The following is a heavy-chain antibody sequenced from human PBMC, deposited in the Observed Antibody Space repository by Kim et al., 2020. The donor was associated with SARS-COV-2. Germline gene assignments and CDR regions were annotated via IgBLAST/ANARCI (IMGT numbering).Heavy chain of an antibody. CDR3: ARVPTYYYGSDPYWFDP. J-gene: IGHJ5*02. CDR2: ISAYNGNT. Sequence: ASVKVSCKASGYTFTSYGISWVRQAPGQGLEWMGWISAYNGNTNYAQKLQGRVTMTTDTSTSTAYMELRSLRSDDTAVYYCARVPTYYYGSDPYWFDPWGQGTLVTVSS. V-gene: IGHV1-18*04. D-gene: IGHD3-10*01. CDR1: GYTFTSYG.